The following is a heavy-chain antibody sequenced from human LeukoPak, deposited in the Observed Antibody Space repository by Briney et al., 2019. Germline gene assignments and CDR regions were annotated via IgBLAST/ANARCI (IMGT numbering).Heavy chain of an antibody. Sequence: GGSLRLSCAASGFRFSSYAMNWVRQAPGKGLEWVSYISSSSSTIYYADSVKGRFTISRDNAKNSLYLQMNSLRAEDTAVYYCARYSSSWLDAFDIWGQGTMVTVSS. J-gene: IGHJ3*02. CDR1: GFRFSSYA. D-gene: IGHD6-13*01. V-gene: IGHV3-48*01. CDR3: ARYSSSWLDAFDI. CDR2: ISSSSSTI.